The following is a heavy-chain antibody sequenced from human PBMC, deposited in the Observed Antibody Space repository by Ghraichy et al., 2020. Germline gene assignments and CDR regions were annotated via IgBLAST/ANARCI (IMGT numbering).Heavy chain of an antibody. V-gene: IGHV4-34*01. Sequence: SQTLSLTCAVYGGSFSGYYWSWIRQPPGKGLEWIGEINHSGSTNYNPSLKSRVTISVDTSKNQFSLKLSSVTAADTAVYYCAPRVGATTGWFDPWGQGTLVTVSS. D-gene: IGHD1-26*01. CDR1: GGSFSGYY. CDR2: INHSGST. J-gene: IGHJ5*02. CDR3: APRVGATTGWFDP.